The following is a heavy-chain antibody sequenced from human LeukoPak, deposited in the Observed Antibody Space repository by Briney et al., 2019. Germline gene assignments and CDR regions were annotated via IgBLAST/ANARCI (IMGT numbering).Heavy chain of an antibody. V-gene: IGHV1-2*02. D-gene: IGHD2-15*01. Sequence: GASVKVSCKASGYTFTGYYMHWVRQAPGQGLEWMGWINPNSGGTNYAQKFQGRVTMTRDTSISTAYMELSRLRSDDTAVYYCARGDIVVVVAALVNYYYYMDVWGKGTTVTVSS. CDR2: INPNSGGT. J-gene: IGHJ6*03. CDR1: GYTFTGYY. CDR3: ARGDIVVVVAALVNYYYYMDV.